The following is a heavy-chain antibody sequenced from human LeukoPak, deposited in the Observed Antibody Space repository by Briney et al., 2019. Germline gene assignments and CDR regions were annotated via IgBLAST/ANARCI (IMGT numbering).Heavy chain of an antibody. CDR2: ISWNSGSI. D-gene: IGHD3-10*01. J-gene: IGHJ4*02. Sequence: GGSLRLSCAASGFTFDDYAMHWVRQAPGKGLEWVSGISWNSGSIVYADSVKGRFTISRDNAKHSLYLQMNSLRAEDMALYYCAKGTMVRGVISGFDYWGQGTLVTVSS. V-gene: IGHV3-9*03. CDR1: GFTFDDYA. CDR3: AKGTMVRGVISGFDY.